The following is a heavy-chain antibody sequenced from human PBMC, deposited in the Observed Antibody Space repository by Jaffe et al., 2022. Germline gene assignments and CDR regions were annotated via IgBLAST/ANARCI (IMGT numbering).Heavy chain of an antibody. CDR1: GYNFPNYW. CDR2: IYPDDSNT. V-gene: IGHV5-51*03. CDR3: VRKSDY. J-gene: IGHJ4*02. Sequence: EVRLLQSGAEVKKPGESLKISCEASGYNFPNYWIGWVRQMPGKGLEWMGIIYPDDSNTRYSPSFQGQVTISADKSINTAYLRWSSLKASDTAMYYCVRKSDYWGQGTLVIVSS.